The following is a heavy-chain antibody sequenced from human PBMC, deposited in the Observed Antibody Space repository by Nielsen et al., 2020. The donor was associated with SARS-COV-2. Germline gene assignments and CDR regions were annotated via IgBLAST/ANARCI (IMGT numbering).Heavy chain of an antibody. J-gene: IGHJ6*03. D-gene: IGHD6-25*01. CDR2: IIPIFGTA. V-gene: IGHV1-69*13. CDR3: ARSAYYYYYMDV. Sequence: SVKVSCKASGGTFSSYAISWVRQAPGQGLEWMGGIIPIFGTANYAQKFQGRVTITADESTSTAYMELSSLRSEDTAVYYCARSAYYYYYMDVGGKGTTVTVSS. CDR1: GGTFSSYA.